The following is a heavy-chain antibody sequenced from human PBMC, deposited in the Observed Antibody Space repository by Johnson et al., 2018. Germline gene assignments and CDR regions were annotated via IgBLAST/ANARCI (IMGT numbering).Heavy chain of an antibody. D-gene: IGHD1-1*01. V-gene: IGHV1-3*04. CDR3: TGDPAGITSTNDYFHH. Sequence: QVQLVQSGAEVKKPGASVKVSCKASGYSFTRYAMHWVRQAPGQRLEWMGWINTVNGDTKYSQNFQGRVTITRDTSASTAYMELGNRRSEDTAVYYRTGDPAGITSTNDYFHHWGQGSLVNVSS. CDR1: GYSFTRYA. CDR2: INTVNGDT. J-gene: IGHJ1*01.